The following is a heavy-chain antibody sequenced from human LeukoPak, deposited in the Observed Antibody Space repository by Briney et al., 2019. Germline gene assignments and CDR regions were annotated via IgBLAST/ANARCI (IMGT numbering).Heavy chain of an antibody. CDR2: INPSGGST. CDR1: GYTFTSYF. CDR3: ARGYCSGGSCYHFDS. V-gene: IGHV1-46*01. Sequence: ASVKVSCKASGYTFTSYFMHWVRQAPGQGLDWMGIINPSGGSTSYAQKFQGRVTMTRDTSTSTVYMELSSLGSEDTAVYYCARGYCSGGSCYHFDSWGQGTLVTVSS. J-gene: IGHJ4*02. D-gene: IGHD2-15*01.